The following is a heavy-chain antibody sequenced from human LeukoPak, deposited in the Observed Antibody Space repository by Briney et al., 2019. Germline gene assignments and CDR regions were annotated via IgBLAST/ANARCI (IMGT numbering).Heavy chain of an antibody. Sequence: SETLSLTCAVYGGSFSGYYWSWIRQPPGKWLEWIGEINHSGSTNYNPSPKSRVTISVDTSKNQFSLKLSSVTAADTAVYYCARFSSIAAAFDYWGLGTLVTVSS. CDR1: GGSFSGYY. V-gene: IGHV4-34*01. D-gene: IGHD6-13*01. CDR2: INHSGST. CDR3: ARFSSIAAAFDY. J-gene: IGHJ4*02.